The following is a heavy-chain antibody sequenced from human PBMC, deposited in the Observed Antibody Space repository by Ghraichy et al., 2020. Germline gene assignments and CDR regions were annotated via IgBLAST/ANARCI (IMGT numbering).Heavy chain of an antibody. Sequence: SETLSLTCAVYGGSFSGYYWSWIRQPPGKGLEWIGEINHSGSTNYNPSLKSRVTISVDTSKNQFSLKLSSVTAADTAVYYCARETGTRIWGNWSQGTLVTVSS. CDR1: GGSFSGYY. CDR3: ARETGTRIWGN. J-gene: IGHJ4*02. D-gene: IGHD1-14*01. V-gene: IGHV4-34*01. CDR2: INHSGST.